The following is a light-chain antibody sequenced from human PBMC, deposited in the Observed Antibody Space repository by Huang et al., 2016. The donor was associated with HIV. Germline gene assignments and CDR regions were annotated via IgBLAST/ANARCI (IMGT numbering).Light chain of an antibody. V-gene: IGKV3-15*01. CDR1: QIVSSH. CDR2: AAS. Sequence: ETVMTQSPVTLSVSPGDRASLSCRSSQIVSSHLAWYQQNPGQAPRLLIYAASTRATGFPARFSGSGAGTEFTLTISTLQSEDSAVYYCQQYNDFRSTFGPGTRVEIK. J-gene: IGKJ3*01. CDR3: QQYNDFRST.